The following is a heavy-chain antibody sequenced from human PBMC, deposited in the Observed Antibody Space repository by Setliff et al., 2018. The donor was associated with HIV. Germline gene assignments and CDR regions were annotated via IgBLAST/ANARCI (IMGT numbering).Heavy chain of an antibody. V-gene: IGHV4-59*11. D-gene: IGHD3-3*01. J-gene: IGHJ6*03. CDR3: ARGLTIFGVATTGIYSFMDV. CDR1: GVTITGHY. CDR2: IYYSGSS. Sequence: SETLSLTCTVSGVTITGHYWSWIRQPPGKGLEWIGYIYYSGSSNYTTSLKSRVSISVDTSKKQVSLKLKSVTAADTAVYYCARGLTIFGVATTGIYSFMDVWGKGTTVTVSS.